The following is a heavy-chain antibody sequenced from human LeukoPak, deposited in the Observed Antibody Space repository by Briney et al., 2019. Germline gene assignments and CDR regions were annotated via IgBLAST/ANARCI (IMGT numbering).Heavy chain of an antibody. Sequence: PGRSLRLSCAASGFIFANAWMSWVRQAPGKGLEWVGRIISKANGGATQYAAPAKGRFTISRDDSKRTLYLQMNSLKTKDTAVYYCTTELYGGPNNWGQGTLVTVSS. D-gene: IGHD2/OR15-2a*01. CDR3: TTELYGGPNN. J-gene: IGHJ4*02. CDR2: IISKANGGAT. V-gene: IGHV3-15*01. CDR1: GFIFANAW.